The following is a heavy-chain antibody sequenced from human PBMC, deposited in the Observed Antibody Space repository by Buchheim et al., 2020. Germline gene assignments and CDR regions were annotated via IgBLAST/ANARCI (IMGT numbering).Heavy chain of an antibody. CDR2: GTDRGAST. D-gene: IGHD3-22*01. CDR3: AKAFSLTFRGTENYYDSGDPDY. Sequence: EVQLLESGGGLVQPGGSLRLSCAASGFTFSNYAMSWVRQAPGKGLDWVSSGTDRGASTYYADSVKGRFTISRENSKSTLLLQMNSLRPEDTAVYYCAKAFSLTFRGTENYYDSGDPDYWGQG. V-gene: IGHV3-23*01. J-gene: IGHJ4*02. CDR1: GFTFSNYA.